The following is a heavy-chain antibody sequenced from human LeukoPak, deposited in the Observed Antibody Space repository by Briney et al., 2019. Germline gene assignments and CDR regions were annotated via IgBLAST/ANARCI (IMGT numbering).Heavy chain of an antibody. V-gene: IGHV3-30-3*01. CDR3: ARDRITLGSFDY. Sequence: GGSLRLSCAASGFTFSSYAMHWVRQAPGKGLEWVAVISYDGSNKYYADSVKGRFTISRDNSKNTLYLQMNSLRAEDTAVYYCARDRITLGSFDYRGQGTLVTVSS. D-gene: IGHD3-10*01. J-gene: IGHJ4*02. CDR2: ISYDGSNK. CDR1: GFTFSSYA.